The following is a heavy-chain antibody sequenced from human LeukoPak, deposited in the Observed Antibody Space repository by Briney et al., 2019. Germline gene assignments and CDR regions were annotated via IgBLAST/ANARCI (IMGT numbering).Heavy chain of an antibody. J-gene: IGHJ6*03. CDR3: ARTDDFPFYYMDV. CDR1: GGTFSSYA. Sequence: SVKVSCKASGGTFSSYAISWARQAPGQGLEWMGGIIPIFGTANYAQKFQGRVTITADESTSTAYMELSSLRSEDTAVYYCARTDDFPFYYMDVWGKGTTVTVSS. CDR2: IIPIFGTA. V-gene: IGHV1-69*01. D-gene: IGHD3-3*01.